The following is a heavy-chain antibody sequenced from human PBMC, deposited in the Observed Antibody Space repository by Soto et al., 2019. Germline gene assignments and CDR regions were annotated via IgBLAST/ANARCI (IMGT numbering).Heavy chain of an antibody. CDR2: IYSGGST. CDR1: GFTVSSNY. Sequence: GGSLRLSCAASGFTVSSNYMSWVRQAPGKGLEWVSVIYSGGSTYYADSVKGRFTISRHNSKNTLYLQMNSLRAEDTAVYYCATTVTTSWIDYYYYYMDVWGKGTTVTVSS. V-gene: IGHV3-53*04. D-gene: IGHD4-17*01. CDR3: ATTVTTSWIDYYYYYMDV. J-gene: IGHJ6*03.